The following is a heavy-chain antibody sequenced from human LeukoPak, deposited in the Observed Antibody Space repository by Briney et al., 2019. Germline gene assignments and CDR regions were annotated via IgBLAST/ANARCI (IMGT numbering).Heavy chain of an antibody. CDR1: GGSFSGYY. Sequence: SETLSLTCAVYGGSFSGYYWSWIRQPPGKGLEWIGEINHSGSTNYNPSLKSRATISVDTSKNQFSLKLSSVTAADTAVYYCATLITIFGALDPWGQGTLVTVSS. D-gene: IGHD3-3*01. CDR3: ATLITIFGALDP. J-gene: IGHJ5*02. CDR2: INHSGST. V-gene: IGHV4-34*01.